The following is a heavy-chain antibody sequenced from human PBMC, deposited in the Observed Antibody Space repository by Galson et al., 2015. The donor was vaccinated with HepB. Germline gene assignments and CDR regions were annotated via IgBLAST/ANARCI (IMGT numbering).Heavy chain of an antibody. CDR1: GFTFSSYA. V-gene: IGHV3-53*04. D-gene: IGHD3-10*01. CDR2: IYSGGST. J-gene: IGHJ3*02. CDR3: ARVSSFWSGSGSYAFDI. Sequence: SLRLSCAASGFTFSSYAIMWVRQAPGKGLEWVSVIYSGGSTYYADSVKGRFTISRHNSKNTLYLQMNSLRAEDTAVYYCARVSSFWSGSGSYAFDIWGQGTMVTVSS.